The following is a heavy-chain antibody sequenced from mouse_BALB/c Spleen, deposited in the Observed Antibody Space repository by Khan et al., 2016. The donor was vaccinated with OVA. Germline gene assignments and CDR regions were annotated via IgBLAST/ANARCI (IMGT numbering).Heavy chain of an antibody. CDR3: ARWFDGYSALYAMDY. J-gene: IGHJ4*01. V-gene: IGHV2-6*02. Sequence: QVQLKESGPGLVAPSQSLSITCTVSGFSLTSYGVHWVRQPPGKGLEWLVVIWSDGSTNYNSVLKSRLSIINDNSTSQVFLKMNSLQTDDTAIYYGARWFDGYSALYAMDYWGQGTSVTVSS. D-gene: IGHD2-3*01. CDR1: GFSLTSYG. CDR2: IWSDGST.